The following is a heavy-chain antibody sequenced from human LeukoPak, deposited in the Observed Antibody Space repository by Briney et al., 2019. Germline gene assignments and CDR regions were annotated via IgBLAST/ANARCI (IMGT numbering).Heavy chain of an antibody. D-gene: IGHD2-2*01. J-gene: IGHJ4*02. V-gene: IGHV4-38-2*02. Sequence: SETLSLTCTVSGYSISSAYHRGWIRQPPGKGLEWIGSIYRSGSTYYNPSLKSRITISLDTSRNQFSLRLSSVTAADTAVYYCARFSSGCSTASCYLDYWGQGTLVTVSS. CDR2: IYRSGST. CDR1: GYSISSAYH. CDR3: ARFSSGCSTASCYLDY.